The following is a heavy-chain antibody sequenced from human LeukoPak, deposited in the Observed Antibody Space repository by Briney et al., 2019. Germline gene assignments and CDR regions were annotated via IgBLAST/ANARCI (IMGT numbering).Heavy chain of an antibody. J-gene: IGHJ4*02. CDR2: ISGSGDTT. CDR3: AKGTMVRGDRDY. V-gene: IGHV3-23*01. Sequence: GGSLRLSCAASGFTFSAYAMSWVRQAPGKGLEWVSAISGSGDTTYYADSVKGRFTISRDNSKNTLYLQMNGLRAEDTAVYYCAKGTMVRGDRDYWGQGTLVTVSS. CDR1: GFTFSAYA. D-gene: IGHD3-10*01.